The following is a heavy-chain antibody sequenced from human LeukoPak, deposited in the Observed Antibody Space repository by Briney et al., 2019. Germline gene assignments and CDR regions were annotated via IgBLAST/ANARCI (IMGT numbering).Heavy chain of an antibody. Sequence: SETLSLTCTVSGGSISSGDYYWSWIRQPPGKGLEWIGYIYYSGSTYYNPSLKSRVTISVDTSKNQFSLKLSSVTAADTAVYYCARAAGYSSSWYAYWGQGTLVTVSS. CDR3: ARAAGYSSSWYAY. CDR1: GGSISSGDYY. CDR2: IYYSGST. J-gene: IGHJ4*02. V-gene: IGHV4-30-4*01. D-gene: IGHD6-13*01.